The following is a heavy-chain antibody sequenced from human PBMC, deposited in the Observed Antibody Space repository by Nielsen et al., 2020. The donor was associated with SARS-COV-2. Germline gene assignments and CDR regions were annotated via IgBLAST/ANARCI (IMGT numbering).Heavy chain of an antibody. CDR1: GGTFSSHA. V-gene: IGHV1-69*04. CDR3: ARGSFSRDIWSGTPLDY. J-gene: IGHJ4*01. D-gene: IGHD3-3*01. Sequence: SVKVSCKASGGTFSSHAINWVRQAPGQGLEWMGRIIPILVKPNYPQHFQGRVTITADKSTTTVHMELSSLRSDDTAVYFCARGSFSRDIWSGTPLDYWGQGTLVTVSS. CDR2: IIPILVKP.